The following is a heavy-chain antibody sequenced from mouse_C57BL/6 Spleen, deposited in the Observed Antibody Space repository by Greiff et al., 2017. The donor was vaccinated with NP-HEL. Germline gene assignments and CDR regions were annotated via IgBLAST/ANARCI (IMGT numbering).Heavy chain of an antibody. J-gene: IGHJ3*01. V-gene: IGHV1-63*01. CDR3: ARHGSKAWFAY. D-gene: IGHD1-1*01. CDR1: GYTFTNYW. Sequence: VQLQESGAELVRPGTSVKMYCKASGYTFTNYWIGWAKQRPGHGLEWIGDIYPGGGYTNYNEKFKGKATLTADKSSSTAYMQFSSLTSEDSAIYYCARHGSKAWFAYWGQGTLVTVSA. CDR2: IYPGGGYT.